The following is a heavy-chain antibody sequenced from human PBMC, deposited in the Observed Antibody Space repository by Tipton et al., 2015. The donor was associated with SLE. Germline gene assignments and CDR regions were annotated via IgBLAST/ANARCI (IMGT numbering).Heavy chain of an antibody. D-gene: IGHD6-25*01. J-gene: IGHJ4*02. CDR1: GYSIISDYW. CDR3: ARDGSGGFDY. V-gene: IGHV4-4*08. CDR2: IYTSGST. Sequence: TLSLTCAVSGYSIISDYWWGWIRQTPGKGLEWIGYIYTSGSTNYNPSLKSRVTISVDTSKNQFSLKLSSVTAADTAVYYCARDGSGGFDYWGQGTLVTVSS.